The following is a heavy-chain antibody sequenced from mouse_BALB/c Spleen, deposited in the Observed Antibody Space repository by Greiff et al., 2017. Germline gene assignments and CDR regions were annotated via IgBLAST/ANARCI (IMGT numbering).Heavy chain of an antibody. CDR3: ARRGSNWVYAMDY. CDR1: GYSFTSYW. Sequence: QVQLQQSGPQLVRPGASVKISCKASGYSFTSYWMHWVKQRPGQGLEWIGMIDPSDSETRLNQKFKDKATLTVDKSSSTAYMQLSSPTSEDSAVYYCARRGSNWVYAMDYWGQGTSVTVSS. CDR2: IDPSDSET. V-gene: IGHV1S127*01. D-gene: IGHD4-1*01. J-gene: IGHJ4*01.